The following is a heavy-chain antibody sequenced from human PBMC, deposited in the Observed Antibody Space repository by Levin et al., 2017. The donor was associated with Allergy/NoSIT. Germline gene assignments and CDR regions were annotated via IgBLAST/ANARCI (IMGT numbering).Heavy chain of an antibody. CDR2: ISSSSSYI. CDR3: ARGRGYCSSTSCRTLFDY. D-gene: IGHD2-2*03. CDR1: GFTFSSYS. V-gene: IGHV3-21*01. Sequence: GESLKISCAASGFTFSSYSMNWVRQAPGKGLEWVSSISSSSSYIYYADSVKGRFTISRDNAKNSLYLQMNSLRAEDTAVYYCARGRGYCSSTSCRTLFDYWGQGTLVTVSS. J-gene: IGHJ4*02.